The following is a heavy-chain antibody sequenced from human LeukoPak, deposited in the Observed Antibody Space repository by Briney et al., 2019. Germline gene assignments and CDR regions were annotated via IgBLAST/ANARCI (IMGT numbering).Heavy chain of an antibody. D-gene: IGHD2-2*01. CDR1: GGSFNYY. V-gene: IGHV4-34*01. Sequence: SETLSLTCAVYGGSFNYYWSWIRRPPGKGLEWIGEINHSGSTNYNPSLKSRVTISVDTSKNQFSLKLSSVTAADTAVYYCARGPVVVPAAMRVRWFDPWGQGTLVTVSS. CDR2: INHSGST. CDR3: ARGPVVVPAAMRVRWFDP. J-gene: IGHJ5*02.